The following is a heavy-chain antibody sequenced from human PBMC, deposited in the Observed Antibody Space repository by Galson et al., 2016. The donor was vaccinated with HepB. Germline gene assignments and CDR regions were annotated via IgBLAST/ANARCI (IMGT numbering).Heavy chain of an antibody. D-gene: IGHD3-10*01. V-gene: IGHV1-18*01. CDR3: ARDSGRNRFHYSSKNTVDY. Sequence: SVKVSCKASGYSFTSYGISWVRQAPGQGLEWMGWVNTYNGDTYYAQKFQDRVSMTAETTTTTAYMELKNLRFDDTARYFCARDSGRNRFHYSSKNTVDYWGQGTLVAVSS. CDR1: GYSFTSYG. J-gene: IGHJ4*02. CDR2: VNTYNGDT.